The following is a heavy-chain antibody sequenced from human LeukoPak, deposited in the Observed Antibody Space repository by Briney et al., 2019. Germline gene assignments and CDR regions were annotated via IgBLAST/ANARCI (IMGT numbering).Heavy chain of an antibody. Sequence: ASVKVSCKASGYTFTSYDINWVRQATGQGLEWMGWMNPNSGNTGYAQMFQGRVTITRNTSISTAYMELSSLRSEDTAVYYCARSNYYDSSGYYYRNGNWFDPWGQGTLVTVSS. CDR2: MNPNSGNT. CDR3: ARSNYYDSSGYYYRNGNWFDP. CDR1: GYTFTSYD. V-gene: IGHV1-8*03. J-gene: IGHJ5*02. D-gene: IGHD3-22*01.